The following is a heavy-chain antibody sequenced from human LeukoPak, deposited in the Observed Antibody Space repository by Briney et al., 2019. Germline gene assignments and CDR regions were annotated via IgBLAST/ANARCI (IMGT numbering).Heavy chain of an antibody. J-gene: IGHJ3*02. CDR1: GGSISSSSYY. D-gene: IGHD6-13*01. CDR2: IYYSGST. V-gene: IGHV4-39*07. Sequence: PSETLSLTCTVSGGSISSSSYYWGWIRQPPGKGLEWIGSIYYSGSTYYNPSLKSRVTISVDTSKNQFSLKLSSVTAADTAVYYCARGRQQLGAFDIWGQGTMVTVSS. CDR3: ARGRQQLGAFDI.